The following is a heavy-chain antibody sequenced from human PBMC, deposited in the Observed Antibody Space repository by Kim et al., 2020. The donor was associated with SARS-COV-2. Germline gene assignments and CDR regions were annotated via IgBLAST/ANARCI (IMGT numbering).Heavy chain of an antibody. CDR2: INSDGSST. Sequence: GGSLRLSCAASGFTFSSYWMHWVRQAPGKGLVWVSRINSDGSSTSYADSVKGRFTISRDNAKNTLYLQMNSLRAEDTAVYYCAREPPERWFGEPHYYFDYWGQGTLVTVSS. D-gene: IGHD3-10*01. CDR1: GFTFSSYW. CDR3: AREPPERWFGEPHYYFDY. V-gene: IGHV3-74*01. J-gene: IGHJ4*02.